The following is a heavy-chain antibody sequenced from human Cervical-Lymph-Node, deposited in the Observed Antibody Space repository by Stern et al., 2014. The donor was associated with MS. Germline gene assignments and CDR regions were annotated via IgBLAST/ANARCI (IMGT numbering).Heavy chain of an antibody. CDR1: GYTFTDYY. CDR2: INPNTGGT. CDR3: ARGWGISTMMVVVARTFDY. Sequence: QVQLVQSGAEVKKPGASVKVSCKASGYTFTDYYVHWVRQAPGQGLEWMGWINPNTGGTNSAQKFQGRVTMTRDTSISTAYMEVSRLRYDDTAVYYCARGWGISTMMVVVARTFDYWGQGTLVTVSS. V-gene: IGHV1-2*02. D-gene: IGHD3-22*01. J-gene: IGHJ4*02.